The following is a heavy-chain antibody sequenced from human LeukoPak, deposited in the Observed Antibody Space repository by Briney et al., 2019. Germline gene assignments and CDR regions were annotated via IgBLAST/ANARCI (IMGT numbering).Heavy chain of an antibody. CDR2: INPNSGAT. CDR3: ARGGETTSRPFNP. D-gene: IGHD6-6*01. V-gene: IGHV1-2*02. J-gene: IGHJ5*02. Sequence: ASVKVSCKASGYTFAGYYMHWVRQAPGQGLEWMGWINPNSGATNYAQKFQGRVTMASDTSISTAYMELSSLRSDDTAIYYCARGGETTSRPFNPWGQGTLVTVSS. CDR1: GYTFAGYY.